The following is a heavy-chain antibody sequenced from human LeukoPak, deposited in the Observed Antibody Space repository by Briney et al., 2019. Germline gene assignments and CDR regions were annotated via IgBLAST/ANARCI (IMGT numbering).Heavy chain of an antibody. J-gene: IGHJ6*02. CDR2: ISSSSSYI. CDR1: GFTFSTYW. V-gene: IGHV3-21*01. Sequence: GGSLRLSCAASGFTFSTYWMSWVRQAPGKGLEWVSSISSSSSYIYYADSVKGRFTISRDNAKNSLYLQMNSLRAEDTAVYYCAREGYCSGGSCSKGGYYYYYGMDVWGQGTTVTVSS. D-gene: IGHD2-15*01. CDR3: AREGYCSGGSCSKGGYYYYYGMDV.